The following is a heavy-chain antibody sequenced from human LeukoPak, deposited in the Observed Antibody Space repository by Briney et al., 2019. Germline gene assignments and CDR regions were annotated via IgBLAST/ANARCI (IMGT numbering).Heavy chain of an antibody. CDR3: YASGTYYNDY. V-gene: IGHV3-21*01. J-gene: IGHJ4*02. D-gene: IGHD3-10*01. CDR1: GFTFSSYA. CDR2: ISSGSLHM. Sequence: GGSLRLSCAASGFTFSSYAMSWVRQAPGKGLEWVSSISSGSLHMYYADSVKGRFTISRDNAKSSLYLEMNSLRAEDTAVYYCYASGTYYNDYWGQGTLVTVSS.